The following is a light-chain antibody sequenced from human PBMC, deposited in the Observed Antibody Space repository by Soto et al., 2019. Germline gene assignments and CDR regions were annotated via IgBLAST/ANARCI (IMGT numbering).Light chain of an antibody. CDR1: QSVSSN. CDR3: QQYADAPLT. J-gene: IGKJ4*01. V-gene: IGKV3-20*01. CDR2: DAS. Sequence: EIVLTQSPATLPLSPGERATLSCRASQSVSSNLAWYQQKPGQAPRLLIYDASKRATGVPDRFSGSGSGTDFTLTVSRLEPEDFAMYYCQQYADAPLTFGGGTMVEIK.